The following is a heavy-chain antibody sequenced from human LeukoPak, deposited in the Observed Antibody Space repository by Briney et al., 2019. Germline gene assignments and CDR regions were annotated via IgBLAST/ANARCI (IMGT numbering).Heavy chain of an antibody. CDR1: GFTFSDYY. J-gene: IGHJ5*02. D-gene: IGHD6-13*01. Sequence: PGGSLRLSCAASGFTFSDYYMGWIRQAPGKGLEWVSYISSSGSTIYYADSVKGRFTISRDNAKNSLYLQMNSLRAEDTAVYYCAGYSGGTSSSWYSRTYNWFDPWGQGTLVTVSS. V-gene: IGHV3-11*01. CDR2: ISSSGSTI. CDR3: AGYSGGTSSSWYSRTYNWFDP.